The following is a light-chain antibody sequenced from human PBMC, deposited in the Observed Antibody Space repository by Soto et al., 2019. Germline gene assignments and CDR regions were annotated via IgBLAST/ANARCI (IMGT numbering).Light chain of an antibody. Sequence: DIQMTQSPSSLSASVGDRVTITCRASQSISSYLNWYQQKPGKAPKLLIYAASSLQSGVPSRFSVSGSGTDLTLTISRLQPEDFATYYCQQSYSTPYTFGQGTKLEIK. CDR1: QSISSY. CDR3: QQSYSTPYT. J-gene: IGKJ2*01. CDR2: AAS. V-gene: IGKV1-39*01.